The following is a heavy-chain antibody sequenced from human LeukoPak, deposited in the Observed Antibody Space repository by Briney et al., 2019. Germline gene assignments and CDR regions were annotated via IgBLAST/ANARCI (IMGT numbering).Heavy chain of an antibody. Sequence: SETLSLTCAVSAYSISSGYDWGWIRQPPGKGLEWIGSIHHGGSTYYNPSLKSRITISIDRSKNQFSLKLNSVTAADSAVYYCATNVTYSFDNWGQGILVTVSS. D-gene: IGHD2-21*02. J-gene: IGHJ4*02. CDR3: ATNVTYSFDN. CDR2: IHHGGST. CDR1: AYSISSGYD. V-gene: IGHV4-38-2*01.